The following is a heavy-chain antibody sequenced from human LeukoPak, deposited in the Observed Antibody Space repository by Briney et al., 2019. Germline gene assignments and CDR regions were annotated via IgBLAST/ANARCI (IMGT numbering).Heavy chain of an antibody. J-gene: IGHJ4*02. CDR3: ARELGSGSYQELDY. Sequence: PSETLSLTCTDSGVSITRYYGSSFRQPAGKGLEWIGRIYTSGSTNYYPSLKSRVTISVDKSKSQVSLKLSSVTAADTAVYYCARELGSGSYQELDYWGQGTLVTVSS. CDR1: GVSITRYY. CDR2: IYTSGST. V-gene: IGHV4-4*07. D-gene: IGHD3-10*01.